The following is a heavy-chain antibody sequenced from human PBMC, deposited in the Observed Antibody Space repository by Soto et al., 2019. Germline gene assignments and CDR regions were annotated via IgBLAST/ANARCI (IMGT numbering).Heavy chain of an antibody. CDR1: GDSVSSNSSA. CDR3: ARSAVAGTHGRDY. Sequence: SQTLSLPCGISGDSVSSNSSACNFIRQSPSRGLEWLGRTYYRSKWYNDYAVSVKSRITINPDTSKNQFSLQLNSVTPEDTAVYYCARSAVAGTHGRDYWGQGTLVTVSS. CDR2: TYYRSKWYN. J-gene: IGHJ4*02. D-gene: IGHD6-19*01. V-gene: IGHV6-1*01.